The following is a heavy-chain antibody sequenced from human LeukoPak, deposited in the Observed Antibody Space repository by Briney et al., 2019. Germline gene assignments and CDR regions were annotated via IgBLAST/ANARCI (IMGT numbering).Heavy chain of an antibody. CDR1: GYTFRSYY. V-gene: IGHV1-46*01. CDR3: ARVGIAAAGTGCFDY. Sequence: ASGMVCCKASGYTFRSYYMRWVRQAPGKRLEWMGIINPSGGSTSYAQKFQGRVTMTRDMSTSTVYMELSSLRSEDTAVYYCARVGIAAAGTGCFDYWGQGTLVTVSS. D-gene: IGHD6-13*01. J-gene: IGHJ4*02. CDR2: INPSGGST.